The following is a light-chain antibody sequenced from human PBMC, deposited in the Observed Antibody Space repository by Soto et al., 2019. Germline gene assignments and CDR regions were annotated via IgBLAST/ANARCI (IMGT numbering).Light chain of an antibody. J-gene: IGKJ1*01. CDR2: AAS. V-gene: IGKV1-27*01. CDR1: HGIINY. Sequence: IQMTQSPSSLSSSVLDIVTITFLASHGIINYLSCYHQKPGKVPKLLTYAASTLQSGVPSRFSGSRSGTDFPLHIRSLQPEDVATYYSPKYNTEPWTFAQRTXVGI. CDR3: PKYNTEPWT.